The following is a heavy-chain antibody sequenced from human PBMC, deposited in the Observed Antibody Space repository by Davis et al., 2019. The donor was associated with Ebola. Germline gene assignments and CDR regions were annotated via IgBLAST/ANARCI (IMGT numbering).Heavy chain of an antibody. Sequence: GGSLRLSCKTSGYTFNTYWIGWVRQMPGKGLEWMGIIYPADSDTKYSPSFQGQVTISADKSLSTAYLQWSSLKASDNAIYYCARSEWWENCSGGSCYFFDHWGQGTQVTVSS. CDR3: ARSEWWENCSGGSCYFFDH. V-gene: IGHV5-51*01. J-gene: IGHJ4*02. D-gene: IGHD2-15*01. CDR2: IYPADSDT. CDR1: GYTFNTYW.